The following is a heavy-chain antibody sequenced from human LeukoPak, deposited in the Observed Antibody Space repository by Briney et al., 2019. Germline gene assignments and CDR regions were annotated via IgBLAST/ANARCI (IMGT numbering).Heavy chain of an antibody. Sequence: SQTLSLACTVSGGSISSGDYYWGWIRQPPGKGLEWIGYIYYSGSTSYNPSLKSRVTISVDTSKSQFSLKLSAVTAADTAVYYCAYGSGPNWFDPWGQGTLVTVSS. CDR1: GGSISSGDYY. J-gene: IGHJ5*02. V-gene: IGHV4-30-4*08. CDR2: IYYSGST. D-gene: IGHD3-10*01. CDR3: AYGSGPNWFDP.